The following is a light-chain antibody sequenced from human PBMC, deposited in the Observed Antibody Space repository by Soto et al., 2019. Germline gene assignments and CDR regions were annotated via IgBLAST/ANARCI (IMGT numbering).Light chain of an antibody. CDR3: QETYSTPRT. CDR1: QTIANY. Sequence: DIQMTQSPSSLSASVGGRVTIPCRASQTIANYLTCYQQKLGRAPNLLFYAASSLQSGVPSRFSGSGSGTEITLTISSLQPEDFATYYCQETYSTPRTFGQGTKVEIK. V-gene: IGKV1-39*01. J-gene: IGKJ1*01. CDR2: AAS.